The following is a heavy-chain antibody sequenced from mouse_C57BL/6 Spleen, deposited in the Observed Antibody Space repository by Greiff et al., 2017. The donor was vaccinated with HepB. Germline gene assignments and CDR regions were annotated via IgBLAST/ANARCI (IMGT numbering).Heavy chain of an antibody. CDR1: GFTFSSYG. CDR2: ISSGGNYT. D-gene: IGHD1-1*01. Sequence: EVKLVESGGDLVKPGGSLKLSCAASGFTFSSYGMSWVRQTPDKRLEWVATISSGGNYTYYPDSVKGRFTISRDNAKNTLYLQMSSLKSEDTAMDYCVRGLLRDAMDYWGQGTSVTVSS. V-gene: IGHV5-6*02. J-gene: IGHJ4*01. CDR3: VRGLLRDAMDY.